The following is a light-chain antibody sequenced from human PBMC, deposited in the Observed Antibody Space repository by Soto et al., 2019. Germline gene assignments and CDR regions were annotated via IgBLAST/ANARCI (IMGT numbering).Light chain of an antibody. CDR1: SSDVGGYNY. J-gene: IGLJ2*01. CDR2: DVS. Sequence: QSVLTQPASVSGSPGQSITISCTGTSSDVGGYNYVSWYQQHPGKAPKLMIYDVSNRPSGVSNRFSGSKSGNTDSLTISGLQAEDEADYYCSSYTSSSTYVVFGGGTKLTVL. V-gene: IGLV2-14*01. CDR3: SSYTSSSTYVV.